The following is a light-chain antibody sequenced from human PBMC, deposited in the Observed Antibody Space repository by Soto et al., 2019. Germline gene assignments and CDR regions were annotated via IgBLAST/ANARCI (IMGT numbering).Light chain of an antibody. J-gene: IGLJ3*02. CDR1: RSNIGNSY. Sequence: QSVLTQPPSVSAATGHKVTRSCSGIRSNIGNSYVSWYRQLPGTAPKLLIYETDKRTTGTPERFSGSKSGTSATLGITGLQTGDEADYYCGTWDSSMRARVLGGGTKRTV. CDR3: GTWDSSMRARV. CDR2: ETD. V-gene: IGLV1-51*01.